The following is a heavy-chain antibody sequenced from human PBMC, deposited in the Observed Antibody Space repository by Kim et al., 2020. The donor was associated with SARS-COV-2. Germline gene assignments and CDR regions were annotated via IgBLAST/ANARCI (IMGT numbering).Heavy chain of an antibody. D-gene: IGHD5-18*01. CDR2: IRNKANSYTT. Sequence: GGSLRLSCEASGFTFSDHYMDWVRQAPGKGLEWVGRIRNKANSYTTEYAASVKGRLTIWRDDSKNSLYLQMNSLKTEDTAVYYCARAIQLGDHWNFGLWGRGTLVTVSS. J-gene: IGHJ2*01. V-gene: IGHV3-72*01. CDR1: GFTFSDHY. CDR3: ARAIQLGDHWNFGL.